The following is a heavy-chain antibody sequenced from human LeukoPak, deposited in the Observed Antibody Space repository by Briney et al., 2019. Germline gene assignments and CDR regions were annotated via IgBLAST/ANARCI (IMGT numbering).Heavy chain of an antibody. J-gene: IGHJ3*02. CDR2: ISGSAGRT. Sequence: GETLRLSCAASGFTFSSYDMSWVRQAPGKGLKWVSGISGSAGRTYYADSVKGRFTISRDNSKNTLYLQMNSLRADDTALYYCAKVRSGYYNDAFDMWGQGTMVTVSS. CDR3: AKVRSGYYNDAFDM. D-gene: IGHD3-22*01. V-gene: IGHV3-23*01. CDR1: GFTFSSYD.